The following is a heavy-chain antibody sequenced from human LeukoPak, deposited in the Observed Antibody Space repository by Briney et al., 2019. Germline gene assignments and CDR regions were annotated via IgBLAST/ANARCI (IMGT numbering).Heavy chain of an antibody. Sequence: SETLSLTCAVYGGSFSGYYWSWIRQPPGKGLEWIGEINHSGSTNYNPSLKSRVTISVDTSKNQFSLKLSSVTAADTAVYYCARDGFREENAFDIWGQGIMVTVSS. CDR3: ARDGFREENAFDI. V-gene: IGHV4-34*01. J-gene: IGHJ3*02. CDR1: GGSFSGYY. D-gene: IGHD3-10*01. CDR2: INHSGST.